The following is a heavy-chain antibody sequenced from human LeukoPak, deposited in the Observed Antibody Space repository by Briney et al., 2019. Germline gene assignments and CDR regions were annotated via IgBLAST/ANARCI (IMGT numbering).Heavy chain of an antibody. J-gene: IGHJ4*02. V-gene: IGHV1-2*02. CDR3: ARDLTLAVARGGDPYFDY. Sequence: ASVKVSCKASGYTFTGYYMHWVRQAPGQGLEWMGWINPNSGGTNYAQKFQGRVTMTRDTSISTAYMELSRLRSDGTAVYYCARDLTLAVARGGDPYFDYWGQGTLVTVSS. CDR2: INPNSGGT. CDR1: GYTFTGYY. D-gene: IGHD6-19*01.